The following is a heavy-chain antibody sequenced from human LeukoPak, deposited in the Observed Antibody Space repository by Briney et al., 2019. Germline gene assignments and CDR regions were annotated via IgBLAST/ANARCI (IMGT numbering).Heavy chain of an antibody. CDR1: GGSLRAYY. CDR3: ARTTMVRGTYYMDV. Sequence: SETLSLTCDVYGGSLRAYYWSWIRQPPGKGLEWIGYIYYSGYTNYNPSLKSRVTISVDTSKNQFSLKLSSVTAADTAVYYCARTTMVRGTYYMDVWGKGTTVTISS. J-gene: IGHJ6*03. CDR2: IYYSGYT. D-gene: IGHD3-10*01. V-gene: IGHV4-59*01.